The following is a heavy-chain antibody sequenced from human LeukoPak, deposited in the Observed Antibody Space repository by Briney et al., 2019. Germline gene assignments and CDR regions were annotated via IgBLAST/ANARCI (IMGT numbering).Heavy chain of an antibody. D-gene: IGHD5-18*01. CDR2: IYSSGST. CDR1: GGSISSYH. Sequence: PSETLSLTCTVSGGSISSYHRSWIRQPPGKGLEWIGYIYSSGSTNYFPSLRSRVTMSVDTSKNQFSLKLSSVTAADTAMYYCARDGGYTYGHYDYWGQGILVTVSS. J-gene: IGHJ4*02. V-gene: IGHV4-59*01. CDR3: ARDGGYTYGHYDY.